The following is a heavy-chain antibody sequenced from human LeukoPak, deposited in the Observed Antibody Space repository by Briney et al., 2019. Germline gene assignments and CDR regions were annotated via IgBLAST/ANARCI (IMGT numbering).Heavy chain of an antibody. Sequence: GGSLRLSCAASGFTFSSYGTHWVRQAPGKGLEWVAFIRYDGSNKYYADSVKGRFTISRDNSKNTLYLQMNSLRAEDTAVYYCAKDGYSSGWYSGYFDYWGQGTLVTVSS. CDR1: GFTFSSYG. J-gene: IGHJ4*02. V-gene: IGHV3-30*02. CDR3: AKDGYSSGWYSGYFDY. D-gene: IGHD6-19*01. CDR2: IRYDGSNK.